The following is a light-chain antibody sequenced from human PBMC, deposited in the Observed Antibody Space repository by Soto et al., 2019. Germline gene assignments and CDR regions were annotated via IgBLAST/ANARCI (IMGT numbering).Light chain of an antibody. Sequence: ETVMTQSPATLSVSPGERATLSCRASQSVRSNLAWYQQKPGKAPRLLIYAASTRATGIPARFSGSGSGTEFTLTISSLQSEDFAVYYCQQYSNWPPGTFGQGTKVDI. CDR3: QQYSNWPPGT. CDR1: QSVRSN. CDR2: AAS. V-gene: IGKV3-15*01. J-gene: IGKJ1*01.